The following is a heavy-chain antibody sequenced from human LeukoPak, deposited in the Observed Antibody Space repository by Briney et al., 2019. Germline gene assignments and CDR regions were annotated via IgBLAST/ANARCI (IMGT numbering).Heavy chain of an antibody. D-gene: IGHD2-21*02. CDR1: DVSLSSSA. J-gene: IGHJ6*03. CDR2: ISGSGGST. Sequence: GGSLRLSCAAPDVSLSSSAMCSGRQAPGKGLEWVSAISGSGGSTYYADSVKGRFTISRDNSKNTLYLQMNSLRAEDTALCYTAQNLRFVTPKAKNTGVWGKGTTVTVSS. V-gene: IGHV3-23*01. CDR3: AQNLRFVTPKAKNTGV.